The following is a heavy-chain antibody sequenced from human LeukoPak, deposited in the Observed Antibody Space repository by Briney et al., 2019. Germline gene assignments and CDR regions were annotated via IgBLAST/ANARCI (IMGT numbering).Heavy chain of an antibody. J-gene: IGHJ3*02. Sequence: GGSLRLSCAASGFTFSSYAMHWVRQAPGKGLEWVAVISCDGSNKFYAESVKGRFTISRDNSKNTLYLQMNSLRAEDTAVYFCARERQDTILHSGAFDIWGQGTMVTVSS. D-gene: IGHD2-21*01. CDR2: ISCDGSNK. CDR3: ARERQDTILHSGAFDI. CDR1: GFTFSSYA. V-gene: IGHV3-30*04.